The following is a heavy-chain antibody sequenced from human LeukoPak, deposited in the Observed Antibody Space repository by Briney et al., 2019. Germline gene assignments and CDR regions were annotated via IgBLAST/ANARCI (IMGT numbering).Heavy chain of an antibody. V-gene: IGHV1-18*01. CDR1: GYTFTSYG. D-gene: IGHD3-22*01. Sequence: ASVKVSCKASGYTFTSYGISWVRQAPGQGLEWMGWISAYNGNTNYAQKLQGRVTMTTDTSTSTAYMELRSLRSDDTAVYYCAREGEFYYYDSSGYYLRNSLSDYWGQGTLVTVSS. J-gene: IGHJ4*02. CDR2: ISAYNGNT. CDR3: AREGEFYYYDSSGYYLRNSLSDY.